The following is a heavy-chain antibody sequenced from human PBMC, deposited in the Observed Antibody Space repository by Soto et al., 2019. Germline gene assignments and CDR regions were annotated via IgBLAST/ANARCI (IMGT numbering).Heavy chain of an antibody. D-gene: IGHD4-4*01. CDR1: GYSFTSYW. Sequence: GESLKISCKGSGYSFTSYWIGWVRQMPGKGLEWMGIIYPGDSDTRYSPSFQGQVTTSADKSISTAYLQWSSLKALDTAMYYCARFSPSLGMTTNDYWGQGTLVTVSS. J-gene: IGHJ4*02. CDR3: ARFSPSLGMTTNDY. CDR2: IYPGDSDT. V-gene: IGHV5-51*01.